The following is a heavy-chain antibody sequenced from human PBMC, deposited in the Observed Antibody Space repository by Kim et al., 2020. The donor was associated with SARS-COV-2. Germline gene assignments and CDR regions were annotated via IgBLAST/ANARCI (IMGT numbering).Heavy chain of an antibody. Sequence: GGSLRLSCAASGFTFSSYGMHWVRQAPGKGLEWVAVIWYDGSNKYYADSVKGRFTISRDNSKNTLYLQMNSLRAEDTAVYYCARGPYYYGSGSYCDYWGQGTLVTVSS. CDR3: ARGPYYYGSGSYCDY. D-gene: IGHD3-10*01. CDR2: IWYDGSNK. V-gene: IGHV3-33*01. J-gene: IGHJ4*02. CDR1: GFTFSSYG.